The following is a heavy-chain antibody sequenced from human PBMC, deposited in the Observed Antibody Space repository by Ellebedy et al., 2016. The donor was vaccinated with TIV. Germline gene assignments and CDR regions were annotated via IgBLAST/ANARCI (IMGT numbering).Heavy chain of an antibody. D-gene: IGHD3-16*01. J-gene: IGHJ1*01. Sequence: GESLKISCKASGYSFSTYWIGWVRQMPGTGLEWMGIIHPGDSATRNSPSFQGQVTISADTSISTAYLQWSSLTASDTAMYYCARGAGGSRSTEYFQHWGQGTLVTVSS. CDR3: ARGAGGSRSTEYFQH. CDR1: GYSFSTYW. CDR2: IHPGDSAT. V-gene: IGHV5-51*01.